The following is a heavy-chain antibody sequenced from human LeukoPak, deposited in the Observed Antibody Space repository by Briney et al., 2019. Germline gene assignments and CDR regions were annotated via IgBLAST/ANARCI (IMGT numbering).Heavy chain of an antibody. CDR2: IWYDGSKK. CDR1: GFTFSSYG. J-gene: IGHJ3*02. CDR3: ARGSGDAFDI. Sequence: PGGSLRLSCATSGFTFSSYGMHWVRQAPGKGLEWVAVIWYDGSKKYYADSVKGRFTMSRDNSKNTLFVQMNSLRAEDTAVYYCARGSGDAFDIWGQGTMVIVSS. D-gene: IGHD3-10*01. V-gene: IGHV3-33*01.